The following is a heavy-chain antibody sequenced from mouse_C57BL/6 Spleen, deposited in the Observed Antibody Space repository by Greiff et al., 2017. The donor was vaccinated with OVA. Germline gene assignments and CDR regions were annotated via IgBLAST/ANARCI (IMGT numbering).Heavy chain of an antibody. V-gene: IGHV1-80*01. CDR3: ARNSLLLRRDDYYAMDY. CDR1: GYAFSSYW. Sequence: VQVVESGAELVKPGASVKISCKASGYAFSSYWMNWVKQRPGKGLEWIGQIYPGDGDTNYNGKFKGKATLTADKSSSTAYMQLSSLTSEDSAVYFCARNSLLLRRDDYYAMDYWGQGTSVTVSS. J-gene: IGHJ4*01. D-gene: IGHD2-10*01. CDR2: IYPGDGDT.